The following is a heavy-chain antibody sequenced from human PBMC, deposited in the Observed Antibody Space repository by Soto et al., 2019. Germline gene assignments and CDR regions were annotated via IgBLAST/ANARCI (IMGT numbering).Heavy chain of an antibody. D-gene: IGHD3-10*01. CDR2: VSAGGDMT. CDR3: ARGDRGGSGSPASYYYSGLDV. J-gene: IGHJ6*02. Sequence: DVQLLESGGHLVQPGGSLRLSCAASGFTFSSYAMSWVRQAPGKGLEWVSSVSAGGDMTYYSDSVKGRFTISRDNSHHALFLQMNSLRIEDTALYYCARGDRGGSGSPASYYYSGLDVWGQGNTVTVS. CDR1: GFTFSSYA. V-gene: IGHV3-23*01.